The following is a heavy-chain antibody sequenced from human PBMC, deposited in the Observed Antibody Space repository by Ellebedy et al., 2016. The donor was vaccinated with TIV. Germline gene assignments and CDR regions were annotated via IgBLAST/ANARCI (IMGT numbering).Heavy chain of an antibody. CDR1: GFTYSSYA. CDR2: ISYDGSKK. J-gene: IGHJ4*02. CDR3: ARALNWNEDY. Sequence: PGGSLRLSCAASGFTYSSYAMHWVRQAPGYGLDWVAVISYDGSKKYYADSVKGRFTISRDNSKNTLYLELNSLRTEDTAVYFCARALNWNEDYWGQGTLVTVSA. D-gene: IGHD1-1*01. V-gene: IGHV3-30*03.